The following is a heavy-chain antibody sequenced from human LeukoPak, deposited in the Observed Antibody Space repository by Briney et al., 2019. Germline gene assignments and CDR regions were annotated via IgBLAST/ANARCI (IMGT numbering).Heavy chain of an antibody. CDR1: GYTFTSYY. Sequence: ASVKVSCKASGYTFTSYYIHWVRQAPGQGLGWMGRINPNSGDTKCAEKFQGGLTMTRDTSIDTAYMELSGLRSDDTAVYYCSTGSGSYPPPFEYWGQGTLVTVS. D-gene: IGHD3-10*01. CDR2: INPNSGDT. CDR3: STGSGSYPPPFEY. V-gene: IGHV1-2*06. J-gene: IGHJ4*02.